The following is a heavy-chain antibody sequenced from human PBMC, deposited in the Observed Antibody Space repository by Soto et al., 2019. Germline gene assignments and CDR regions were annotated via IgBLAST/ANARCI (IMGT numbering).Heavy chain of an antibody. V-gene: IGHV1-69*02. J-gene: IGHJ4*02. CDR2: IIPMVGVT. Sequence: QVQLVQSGAEVKKPGSSVKVSCKASGGTFSSNSISWVRQAPGQGLEWLGRIIPMVGVTDYAQNFQGRVTITADKSTNTAYMELSSLRSEDTAVYYCATTTPQLVQDYWGQGTLVTVAA. CDR1: GGTFSSNS. D-gene: IGHD6-6*01. CDR3: ATTTPQLVQDY.